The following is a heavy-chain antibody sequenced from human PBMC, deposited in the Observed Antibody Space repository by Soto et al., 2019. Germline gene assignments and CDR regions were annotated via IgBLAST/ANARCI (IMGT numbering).Heavy chain of an antibody. V-gene: IGHV1-2*04. J-gene: IGHJ6*02. CDR2: INPNSGGT. Sequence: ASVKVSCKASGYTFTGYYMHWVRQAPGQGLEWMGWINPNSGGTNYAQKFQGWVTMTRDTLYLQMNSLRAEDTAVYYCAKDLAHYYYYGMDVWGQGTTVTVSS. CDR3: AKDLAHYYYYGMDV. CDR1: GYTFTGYY.